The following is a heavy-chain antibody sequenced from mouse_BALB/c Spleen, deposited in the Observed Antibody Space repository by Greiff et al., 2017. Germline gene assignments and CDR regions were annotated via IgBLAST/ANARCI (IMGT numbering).Heavy chain of an antibody. CDR3: VREGYDDAMDY. V-gene: IGHV2-9-2*01. J-gene: IGHJ4*01. Sequence: QVQLQQSGPGLVAPSQSLSITCTVSGFSLTSYDISWIRQPPGKGLEWLGVIWTGGGTNYNSAFMSRLSISKDNSKSQVFLKMNSLQTDDTAIYYCVREGYDDAMDYWGQGTSVTVSS. D-gene: IGHD2-2*01. CDR2: IWTGGGT. CDR1: GFSLTSYD.